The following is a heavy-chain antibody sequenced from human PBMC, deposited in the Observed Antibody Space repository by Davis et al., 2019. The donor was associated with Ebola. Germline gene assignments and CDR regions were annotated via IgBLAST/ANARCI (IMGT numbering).Heavy chain of an antibody. CDR1: GFSFSTYA. Sequence: GESLKIPCAASGFSFSTYAMYAMRWVRQAPGKGLEWVSYISSSSLTIYADSVKGRFTISRDNAKNSLYLQMNSLRDEDTAVYFCVKWGYTSAWDYWGQGTLVTVSS. CDR3: VKWGYTSAWDY. J-gene: IGHJ4*02. V-gene: IGHV3-48*02. CDR2: ISSSSLT. D-gene: IGHD2-15*01.